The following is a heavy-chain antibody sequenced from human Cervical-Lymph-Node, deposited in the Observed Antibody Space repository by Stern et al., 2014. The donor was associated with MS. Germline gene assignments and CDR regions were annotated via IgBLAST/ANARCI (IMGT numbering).Heavy chain of an antibody. CDR1: GGSFKSYA. D-gene: IGHD3-10*01. J-gene: IGHJ5*02. CDR3: ARERSIHYPAFAP. Sequence: QVQLVQSGAEVKKPGSSVRVSCKGSGGSFKSYAFNWLRQAPGQGLEWMGGIVAKFAKANYAEKFQGRVTVTADEATNTVYMELSFLTSEDTAVYYCARERSIHYPAFAPWGQGTLVTVSS. V-gene: IGHV1-69*01. CDR2: IVAKFAKA.